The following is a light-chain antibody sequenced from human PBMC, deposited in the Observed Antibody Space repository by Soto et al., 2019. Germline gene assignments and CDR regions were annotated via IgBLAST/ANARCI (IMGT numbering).Light chain of an antibody. V-gene: IGLV2-14*01. CDR2: DVS. Sequence: QLVLTQPASVSGSPGQSITISCTGTSSDVGGYNYVSWYQQHPGKAPKVVIYDVSNRPSGVSNRFSGSKSGNTASLTISGLQAEDESDYYCTSYTSSSTLVFGGGTKLTVL. J-gene: IGLJ2*01. CDR3: TSYTSSSTLV. CDR1: SSDVGGYNY.